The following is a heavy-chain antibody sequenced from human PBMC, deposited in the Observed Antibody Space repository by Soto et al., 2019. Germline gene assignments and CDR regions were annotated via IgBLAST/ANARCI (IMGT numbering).Heavy chain of an antibody. CDR3: AKGFDPLPNYDFWSGPPPGMDV. J-gene: IGHJ6*02. CDR1: GFTFSSYA. D-gene: IGHD3-3*01. V-gene: IGHV3-23*01. CDR2: ISGSGGST. Sequence: GGSLRLSCAASGFTFSSYAMNWVRQAPGKGLEWVSAISGSGGSTYYADSVKGRFTISRDNFKNTLYLQMNSLRAEDTAVYYCAKGFDPLPNYDFWSGPPPGMDVWGQGTTVTVSS.